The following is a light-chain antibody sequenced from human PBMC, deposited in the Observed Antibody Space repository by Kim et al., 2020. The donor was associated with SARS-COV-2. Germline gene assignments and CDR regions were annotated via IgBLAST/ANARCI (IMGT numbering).Light chain of an antibody. V-gene: IGLV2-8*01. CDR3: TSYAGSNNLP. Sequence: GQSVTISCTGTSSDVGGYNYVSWYQQHPGTAPKLLIYDVTTRPSGVPDRFSGSKSGNTASLTVSGLQADDEADYYCTSYAGSNNLPFGGGTQLTVL. J-gene: IGLJ2*01. CDR1: SSDVGGYNY. CDR2: DVT.